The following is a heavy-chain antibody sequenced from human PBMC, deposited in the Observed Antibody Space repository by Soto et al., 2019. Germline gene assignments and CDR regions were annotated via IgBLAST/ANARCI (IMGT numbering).Heavy chain of an antibody. D-gene: IGHD4-17*01. J-gene: IGHJ6*02. Sequence: EVQLVESGGGLVQPGGSLRLSCAASGFTFSSYWMSWVRQAPGKGLEWVANIKQDGSEKYYVDSVKGRFTISRDNAKNSLYLQMNSLRAEDTALYYCARVAVTTGRYYYGMDVWGQGTTVTVSS. V-gene: IGHV3-7*03. CDR3: ARVAVTTGRYYYGMDV. CDR1: GFTFSSYW. CDR2: IKQDGSEK.